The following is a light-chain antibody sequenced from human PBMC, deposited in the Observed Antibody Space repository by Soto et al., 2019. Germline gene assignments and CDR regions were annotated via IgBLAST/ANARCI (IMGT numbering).Light chain of an antibody. CDR3: CSYAGNSTYV. Sequence: QSALTQPRSVSGSPGQSVTISCTGTSSDVGGYNYVSWYQQHPYKAPKLMIYDVSKRPSGVPDRFSGSKSGNTTSLTISGLQAEDEADYYCCSYAGNSTYVFGSGTRSQS. CDR1: SSDVGGYNY. CDR2: DVS. V-gene: IGLV2-11*01. J-gene: IGLJ1*01.